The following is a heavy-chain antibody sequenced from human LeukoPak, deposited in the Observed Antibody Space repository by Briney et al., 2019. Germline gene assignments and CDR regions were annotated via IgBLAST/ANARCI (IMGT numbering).Heavy chain of an antibody. V-gene: IGHV3-74*01. CDR3: ARVVAKTMVSH. CDR1: GFTFSSYW. Sequence: PGGSLRLSCAASGFTFSSYWMHWVRQAPGKGLVWVSRINSDGSSTSYADSVKGRFTISRDNAKNTLYLQMNSLRAEDTAVYYRARVVAKTMVSHWGQGTLVTVSS. CDR2: INSDGSST. J-gene: IGHJ4*02. D-gene: IGHD3-10*01.